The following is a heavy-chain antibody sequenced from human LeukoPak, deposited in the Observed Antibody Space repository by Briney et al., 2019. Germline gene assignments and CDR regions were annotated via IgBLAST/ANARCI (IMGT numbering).Heavy chain of an antibody. CDR1: RFTFRSYE. J-gene: IGHJ4*02. D-gene: IGHD4-17*01. CDR3: ARWATTVTTGFDY. V-gene: IGHV3-48*03. Sequence: SGGSLRLSCAASRFTFRSYEMNWVRQAPGKGLEWVSYISSSGNTIYYADSVKGRFTISRDNAKNSLYLQMNSLRAEDTAVYYCARWATTVTTGFDYWGQGTLVTVSS. CDR2: ISSSGNTI.